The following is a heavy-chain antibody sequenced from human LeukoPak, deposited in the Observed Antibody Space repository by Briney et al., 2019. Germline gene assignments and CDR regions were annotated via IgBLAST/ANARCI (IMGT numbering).Heavy chain of an antibody. CDR1: GDSMSGYY. Sequence: PSETLSPTCSVSGDSMSGYYWSWIRQPPGKGLEWIGYMYYSGTTNYNPSLKSRVTISADTSKNHFSLKLYSVTAADTAVYYCARHDNYPGFGRGFDPWGQGFLVTVTS. V-gene: IGHV4-59*08. CDR3: ARHDNYPGFGRGFDP. D-gene: IGHD1-14*01. J-gene: IGHJ5*02. CDR2: MYYSGTT.